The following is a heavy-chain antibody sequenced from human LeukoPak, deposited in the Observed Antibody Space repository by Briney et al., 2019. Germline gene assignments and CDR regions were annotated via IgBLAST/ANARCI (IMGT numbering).Heavy chain of an antibody. J-gene: IGHJ5*02. D-gene: IGHD3-22*01. Sequence: SVKVSCKASGGTFSSYAISWVRRAPGQGLEWMGRIIPILGIANYAQKFQGRVTITADKSTSTAYMELSSLRSEDTAVYYCARDSSRYSSGYYYWFDPWGQGTLVTVSS. V-gene: IGHV1-69*04. CDR3: ARDSSRYSSGYYYWFDP. CDR1: GGTFSSYA. CDR2: IIPILGIA.